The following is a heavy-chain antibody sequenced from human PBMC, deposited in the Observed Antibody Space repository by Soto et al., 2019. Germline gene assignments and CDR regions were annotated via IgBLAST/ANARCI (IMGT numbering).Heavy chain of an antibody. D-gene: IGHD3-10*01. CDR3: ARDRPWFGELVPFDY. CDR2: ISSSSSTI. V-gene: IGHV3-48*01. CDR1: GFTFSSYS. Sequence: GGSLRLSCAASGFTFSSYSMNWVRQAPGKGLEWVSYISSSSSTIYYADSVKGRFTISRDNAKNSLYLQMNSLRAEDTAVYYCARDRPWFGELVPFDYWGQGTLVTVSS. J-gene: IGHJ4*02.